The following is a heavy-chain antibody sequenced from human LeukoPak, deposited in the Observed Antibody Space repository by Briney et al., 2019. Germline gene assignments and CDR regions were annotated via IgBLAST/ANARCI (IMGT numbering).Heavy chain of an antibody. J-gene: IGHJ3*02. Sequence: GESLKISCKGSGYSFTSYWIGWVRQMPGKGLEWMGIIYPGGSDTRYSPSFQGQVTISADKSISTAYLQWSSLKASDTAMYYCARLYDSSGYYIGGNAFDIWGQGTMVTVSS. V-gene: IGHV5-51*01. D-gene: IGHD3-22*01. CDR2: IYPGGSDT. CDR3: ARLYDSSGYYIGGNAFDI. CDR1: GYSFTSYW.